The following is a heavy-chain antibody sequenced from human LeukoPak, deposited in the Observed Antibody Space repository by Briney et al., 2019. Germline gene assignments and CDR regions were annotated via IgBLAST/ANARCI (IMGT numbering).Heavy chain of an antibody. CDR1: AFTFSITS. Sequence: GGSLRLSCAASAFTFSITSMHWVRQFPGQGLVWVARITSDGTTTSYADSVEGRFTISRDNAKNTLYLQMNSLRAEDTAVYYCARDWYHVIDQWGQGTLVTVSS. D-gene: IGHD2-2*01. CDR3: ARDWYHVIDQ. V-gene: IGHV3-74*03. CDR2: ITSDGTTT. J-gene: IGHJ4*02.